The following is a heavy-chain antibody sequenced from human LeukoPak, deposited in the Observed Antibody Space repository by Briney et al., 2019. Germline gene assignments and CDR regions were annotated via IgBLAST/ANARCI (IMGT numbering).Heavy chain of an antibody. V-gene: IGHV4-4*07. CDR2: IHTSGST. Sequence: SETLSLTCTVSGGSISRFYWNWIRQPAGKGLEWIGRIHTSGSTNYNASLQSRVSISVDTSKNQFSLSLSSVTAADTAVYYCARLLAGEYDPFDIWGQGTMVTVS. D-gene: IGHD3-10*01. CDR1: GGSISRFY. CDR3: ARLLAGEYDPFDI. J-gene: IGHJ3*02.